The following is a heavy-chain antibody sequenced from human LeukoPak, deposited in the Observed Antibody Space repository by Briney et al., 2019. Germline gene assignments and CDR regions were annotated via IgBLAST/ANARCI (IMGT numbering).Heavy chain of an antibody. Sequence: GGSLRLSCAASGFTFSTYWMSWVRQAPGKGLEGVANIKQDGSEKFYVDSVKGRFTISRDNTKNSLYLQMNSLRAEDTAVYYCARDRNYDSSGYFYPYFDYWGQGTLVTVSS. CDR3: ARDRNYDSSGYFYPYFDY. D-gene: IGHD3-22*01. CDR1: GFTFSTYW. J-gene: IGHJ4*02. CDR2: IKQDGSEK. V-gene: IGHV3-7*05.